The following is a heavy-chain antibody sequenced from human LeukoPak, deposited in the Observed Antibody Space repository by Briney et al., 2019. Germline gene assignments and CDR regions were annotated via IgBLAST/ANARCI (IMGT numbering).Heavy chain of an antibody. V-gene: IGHV3-23*01. J-gene: IGHJ4*02. D-gene: IGHD6-19*01. CDR3: AKAPIAVAGTSNYFDY. CDR2: ISGSGGST. Sequence: GGSLRLSCAASGFTFSSYAMSWVRQAPGKGLEWVSAISGSGGSTYYADSVKGGFSIPRDNSKNTLYLKMNSLRAEDTAVYYCAKAPIAVAGTSNYFDYWGQGTLVTVSS. CDR1: GFTFSSYA.